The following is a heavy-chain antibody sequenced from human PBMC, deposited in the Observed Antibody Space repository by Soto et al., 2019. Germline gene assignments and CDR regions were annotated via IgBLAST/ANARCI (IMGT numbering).Heavy chain of an antibody. D-gene: IGHD2-15*01. CDR2: ISSSSSYT. V-gene: IGHV3-11*06. CDR3: ARELGWSVPYYYYGMDV. CDR1: GFTFSDYY. J-gene: IGHJ6*02. Sequence: GGSLRLSCAASGFTFSDYYMSWIRQAPGKGLEWVSYISSSSSYTNYADSVKGRFTISRDNAKNSLYLQMNSLRAEDTAVYYCARELGWSVPYYYYGMDVWGQGTTVTVSS.